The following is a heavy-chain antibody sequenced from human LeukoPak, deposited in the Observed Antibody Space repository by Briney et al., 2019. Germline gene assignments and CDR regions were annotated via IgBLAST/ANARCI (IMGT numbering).Heavy chain of an antibody. Sequence: SETLSLTCTVSGGSISSSSYYWGWIRQPPGKGLEWIGSIYYSGSTYYNPSLKSRVTISVDTSKNQFSLKLSSVTAADTAVHYCARQAGVPAAYDYWGQGTLVTVSS. J-gene: IGHJ4*02. CDR1: GGSISSSSYY. D-gene: IGHD1-1*01. CDR2: IYYSGST. CDR3: ARQAGVPAAYDY. V-gene: IGHV4-39*01.